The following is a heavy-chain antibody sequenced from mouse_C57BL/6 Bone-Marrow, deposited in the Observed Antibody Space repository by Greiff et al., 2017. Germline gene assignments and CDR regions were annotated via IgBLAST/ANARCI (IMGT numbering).Heavy chain of an antibody. CDR2: IDPENGDT. J-gene: IGHJ4*01. D-gene: IGHD1-1*01. Sequence: VQLKESGAELVRPGASVKLSCTASGFNIKDDYMHWVKQRPEQGLEWIGWIDPENGDTEYASKFQGKATITADTSSNTASLQLSSLTSEDTAVYYCTTVYYGSSYYYAMDYWGQGTSVTVSS. V-gene: IGHV14-4*01. CDR3: TTVYYGSSYYYAMDY. CDR1: GFNIKDDY.